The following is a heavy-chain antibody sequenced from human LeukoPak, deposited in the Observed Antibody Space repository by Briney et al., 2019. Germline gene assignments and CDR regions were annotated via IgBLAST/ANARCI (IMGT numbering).Heavy chain of an antibody. Sequence: GGSLRLSCAASGFTFGNYGMSWVRQAPGKGLEWVAAISDTGVITYYADSVKGRFTISRDNSKNTLYLQVNSLRVEDTALYYCAKANPSGTYYFHYWGQGTLVTVSS. D-gene: IGHD1-26*01. CDR2: ISDTGVIT. CDR3: AKANPSGTYYFHY. V-gene: IGHV3-23*01. J-gene: IGHJ4*02. CDR1: GFTFGNYG.